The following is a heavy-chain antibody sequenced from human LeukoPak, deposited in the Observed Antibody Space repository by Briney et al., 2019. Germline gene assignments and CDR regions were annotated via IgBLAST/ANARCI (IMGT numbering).Heavy chain of an antibody. J-gene: IGHJ4*02. CDR3: ARGGGGSYYFDY. D-gene: IGHD1-26*01. V-gene: IGHV4-34*01. Sequence: SGTLSLTCAVYGGSFSGYYWSWIRQPPGKGLEWNGEINHSGSTNYNPSLKSRVTISVDTSKNQFSLKLSSVTAADTAVYYCARGGGGSYYFDYWGQGTLVTVSS. CDR1: GGSFSGYY. CDR2: INHSGST.